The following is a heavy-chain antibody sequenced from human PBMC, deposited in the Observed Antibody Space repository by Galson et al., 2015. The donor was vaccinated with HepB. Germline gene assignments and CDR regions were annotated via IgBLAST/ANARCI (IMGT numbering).Heavy chain of an antibody. V-gene: IGHV3-21*01. Sequence: SLRLSCAASGFTFSSYSMNWVRQAPGKGLEWVSSISSSSSCIYYADSVKGRFTISRDNAKNSLYLQMNSLRAEDTAVYYCARGGINCSGGSCYPLSSAYYGMDVWGQGTTVTVSS. CDR2: ISSSSSCI. CDR1: GFTFSSYS. J-gene: IGHJ6*02. CDR3: ARGGINCSGGSCYPLSSAYYGMDV. D-gene: IGHD2-15*01.